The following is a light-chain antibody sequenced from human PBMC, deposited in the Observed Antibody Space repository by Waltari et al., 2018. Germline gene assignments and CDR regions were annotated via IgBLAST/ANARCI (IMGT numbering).Light chain of an antibody. CDR1: QRLASSY. V-gene: IGKV3-20*01. Sequence: VLTQSPGTLSLSPGERATLSCRASQRLASSYLAWYQLKPGQAPRLLIYGASSRATGIPDRFSGSGSGTAFTLTISRLEPEDFAVYFCQQYSRSPSSFGQGTKLEIK. CDR2: GAS. J-gene: IGKJ2*03. CDR3: QQYSRSPSS.